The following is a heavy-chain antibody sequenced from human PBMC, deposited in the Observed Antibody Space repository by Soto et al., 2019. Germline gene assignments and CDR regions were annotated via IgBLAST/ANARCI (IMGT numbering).Heavy chain of an antibody. J-gene: IGHJ4*02. Sequence: EVQLVESGGGLVQPGGSLRLSCAASTFTFSNHWMSWVRQAPGKGLEWVANINQGGSAKYYLDSVKGRFTISSDNAKNSLDLQMNSLRAEDTAVYYRARIYCSTTSCYIDYWGQGTPVTVSS. CDR3: ARIYCSTTSCYIDY. CDR2: INQGGSAK. CDR1: TFTFSNHW. D-gene: IGHD2-2*02. V-gene: IGHV3-7*01.